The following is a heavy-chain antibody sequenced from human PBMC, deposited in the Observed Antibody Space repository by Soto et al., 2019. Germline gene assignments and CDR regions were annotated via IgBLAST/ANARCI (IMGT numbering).Heavy chain of an antibody. CDR2: IIPIFGTA. D-gene: IGHD5-12*01. Sequence: ASVQVSCTASGGTFSSYAIICVRQAPGQWREWMGGIIPIFGTANYAQKFQGRVTITADESTSTAYMELSSLRSEDTAVYYCARDELLGPFTQVATIMAYWGQGTLVTVSS. CDR1: GGTFSSYA. CDR3: ARDELLGPFTQVATIMAY. J-gene: IGHJ4*02. V-gene: IGHV1-69*13.